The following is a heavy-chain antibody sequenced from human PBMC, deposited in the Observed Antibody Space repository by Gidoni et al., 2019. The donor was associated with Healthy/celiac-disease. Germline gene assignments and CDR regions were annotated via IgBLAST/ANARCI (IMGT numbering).Heavy chain of an antibody. D-gene: IGHD1-1*01. J-gene: IGHJ4*02. CDR1: GFTFSNAW. Sequence: EVQLLESGGGLVNPGGSFRLSWDALGFTFSNAWMSWVRQAQGKGLEWVGRIKSKTDGGTTDYAAPVKGRFTISRDDSKNTLYLQMNSLKTEDTAVYYCTMLDDLPFDYWGQGTLVTVSS. CDR3: TMLDDLPFDY. CDR2: IKSKTDGGTT. V-gene: IGHV3-15*01.